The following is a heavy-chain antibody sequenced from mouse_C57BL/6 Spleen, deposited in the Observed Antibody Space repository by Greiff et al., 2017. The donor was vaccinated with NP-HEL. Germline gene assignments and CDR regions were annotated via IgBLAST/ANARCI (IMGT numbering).Heavy chain of an antibody. CDR3: AKKDY. CDR2: ISYDGSN. V-gene: IGHV3-6*01. CDR1: GYSITSGYY. J-gene: IGHJ4*01. Sequence: EVQLVESGPGLVKPSQSLSLPCSVTGYSITSGYYWNWIRQFPGNKLEWMGYISYDGSNNYNPSLKNRISITRDTSKNQFFLKLNSVTTEDTATYYCAKKDYWGQGTSVTVSS.